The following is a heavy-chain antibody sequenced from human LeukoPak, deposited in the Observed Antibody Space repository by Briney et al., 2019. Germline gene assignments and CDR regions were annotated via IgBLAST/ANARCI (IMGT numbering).Heavy chain of an antibody. D-gene: IGHD6-13*01. CDR1: GFTFSSYS. CDR2: ISSSSSYI. J-gene: IGHJ4*02. V-gene: IGHV3-21*04. Sequence: GGSLRLSCAASGFTFSSYSMNWVRQAPGKGLEWVSSISSSSSYIYYADSVKGRFTISRDNNKNSLYLQMNSLRPEDTALYYCAKGTSSWHEFDYWGQGTLVTVSS. CDR3: AKGTSSWHEFDY.